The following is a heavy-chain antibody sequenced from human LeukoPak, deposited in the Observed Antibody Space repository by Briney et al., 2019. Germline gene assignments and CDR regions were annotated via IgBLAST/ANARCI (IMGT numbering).Heavy chain of an antibody. J-gene: IGHJ3*02. CDR1: GGSINSGDYY. V-gene: IGHV4-30-4*08. CDR3: ARDPLLVRKFGAFDI. D-gene: IGHD3-22*01. Sequence: SETLSLTCTVSGGSINSGDYYWSWIRQPPGKGLEWIGYIYYSGSTYYNPSLKSRVTISVDTSKNQFSLKLSSVTAADTAVYYCARDPLLVRKFGAFDIWGQGTMVTVSS. CDR2: IYYSGST.